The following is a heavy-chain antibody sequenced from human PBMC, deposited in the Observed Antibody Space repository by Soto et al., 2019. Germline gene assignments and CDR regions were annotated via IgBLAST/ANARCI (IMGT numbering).Heavy chain of an antibody. J-gene: IGHJ4*02. CDR1: GFTFSSYA. CDR3: AKGLEAYYYDSSGYYYVFDY. D-gene: IGHD3-22*01. V-gene: IGHV3-23*01. CDR2: ISGSGGST. Sequence: PGESLKISCAASGFTFSSYAMSWVRQAPGKGLEWVSAISGSGGSTYYADSVKGRFTISRDNSKNTLYLQMNSLRAEDTAVYYCAKGLEAYYYDSSGYYYVFDYWGQGTLVTVSS.